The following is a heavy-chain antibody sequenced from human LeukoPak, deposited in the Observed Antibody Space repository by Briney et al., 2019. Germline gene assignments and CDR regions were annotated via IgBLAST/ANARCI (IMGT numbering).Heavy chain of an antibody. Sequence: SGPTLVNPSQTLTLTCTFSGFSLSTSGVGVGWIRQPPGKALEWLAVIYWDDDKRYSPSLKSRLTITKDTSKNQVVLTMTNMDPVDTATYYCAHSMITFGGVIVIPPFDYWGQGTLVTVSS. CDR1: GFSLSTSGVG. J-gene: IGHJ4*02. D-gene: IGHD3-16*02. CDR3: AHSMITFGGVIVIPPFDY. V-gene: IGHV2-5*02. CDR2: IYWDDDK.